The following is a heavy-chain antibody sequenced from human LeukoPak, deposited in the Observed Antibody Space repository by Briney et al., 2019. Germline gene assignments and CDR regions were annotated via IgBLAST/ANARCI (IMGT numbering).Heavy chain of an antibody. Sequence: ASVKVSCKTFGYTFTSDGLSWVRQAPGQGLEWMGWLSTYNGNTNYAQKFQGRVTMTTDTSTSTAYMELRSLRFDDTAMYYCARVISSSWYHHDYWGQGTLVTVSS. CDR1: GYTFTSDG. J-gene: IGHJ4*02. CDR3: ARVISSSWYHHDY. V-gene: IGHV1-18*01. CDR2: LSTYNGNT. D-gene: IGHD6-13*01.